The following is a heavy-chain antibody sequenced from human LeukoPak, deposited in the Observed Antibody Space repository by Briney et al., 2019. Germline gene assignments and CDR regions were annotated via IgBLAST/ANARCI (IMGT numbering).Heavy chain of an antibody. Sequence: GGSLRLSCAASGFTFSSYGMHWVRQAPGKGLEWVAVIWYDGSNKYYADSVKGRFTISRDNSKNTLYLQMNSLRAEDTAVYYCARDRYYYDSSGYYVYYFDYWGQGTLVTVSS. CDR1: GFTFSSYG. CDR2: IWYDGSNK. D-gene: IGHD3-22*01. CDR3: ARDRYYYDSSGYYVYYFDY. V-gene: IGHV3-33*01. J-gene: IGHJ4*02.